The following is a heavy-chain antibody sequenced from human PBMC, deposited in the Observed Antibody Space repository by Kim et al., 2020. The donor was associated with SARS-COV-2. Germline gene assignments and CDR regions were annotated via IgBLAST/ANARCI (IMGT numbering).Heavy chain of an antibody. Sequence: GGSLRLSCAASGFTFSSYEMNWVRQAPGKGLEWVSYISSSGSTIYYADSVKGRFTISRDNAKNSLYLQMNSLRAEDTAVYYCARVAVYSSSSFYYYYYMDVWGKGTTVTVSS. CDR1: GFTFSSYE. CDR2: ISSSGSTI. J-gene: IGHJ6*03. D-gene: IGHD6-6*01. V-gene: IGHV3-48*03. CDR3: ARVAVYSSSSFYYYYYMDV.